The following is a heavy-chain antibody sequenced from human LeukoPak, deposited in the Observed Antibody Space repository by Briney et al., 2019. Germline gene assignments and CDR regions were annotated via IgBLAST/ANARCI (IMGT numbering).Heavy chain of an antibody. CDR2: IYHSGST. Sequence: SETLSLTCTVSGYSISSGYYWGWIRQPPGKGLEWIGSIYHSGSTYYNPSLKSRVTISVDTSKNQFSLKLSSVTAADTAVYYCARVKGGFGELLYYAFDIWGQGTMVTVSS. CDR3: ARVKGGFGELLYYAFDI. D-gene: IGHD3-10*01. V-gene: IGHV4-38-2*02. CDR1: GYSISSGYY. J-gene: IGHJ3*02.